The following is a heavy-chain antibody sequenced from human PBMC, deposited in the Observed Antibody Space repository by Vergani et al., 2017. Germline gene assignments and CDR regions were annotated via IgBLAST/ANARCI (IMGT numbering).Heavy chain of an antibody. CDR1: GVTFINAW. D-gene: IGHD3-22*01. Sequence: EVQLVESGGGLVKPGGSLRLSCAASGVTFINAWMTWVRQAPGKGLEWVGRIKSKTDGGTTYYAAPVKGKFTISRDDSKNTLYLQMNSLKTEDTAVYYCARLSYDTTPYLQGGYDCWGQGTLVSVSS. V-gene: IGHV3-15*01. CDR2: IKSKTDGGTT. J-gene: IGHJ4*02. CDR3: ARLSYDTTPYLQGGYDC.